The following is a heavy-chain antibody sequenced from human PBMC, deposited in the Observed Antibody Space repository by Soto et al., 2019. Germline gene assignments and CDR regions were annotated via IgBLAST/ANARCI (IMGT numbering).Heavy chain of an antibody. D-gene: IGHD1-7*01. CDR3: ARDRDWNWGVGYGMDV. V-gene: IGHV1-69*13. J-gene: IGHJ6*02. CDR2: IIPIFGTA. Sequence: ASVKVSCKASGGTFSSYAISWVRQAPGQGLEWMGGIIPIFGTANYAQKFQGRVTITADESTSTAYMELSSLRSEDTAVYYCARDRDWNWGVGYGMDVWGQGTTVTVSS. CDR1: GGTFSSYA.